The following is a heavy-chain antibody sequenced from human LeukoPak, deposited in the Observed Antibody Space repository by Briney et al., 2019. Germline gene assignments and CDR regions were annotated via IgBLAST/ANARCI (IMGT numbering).Heavy chain of an antibody. J-gene: IGHJ6*02. CDR3: AKDRELVLNHGMDV. D-gene: IGHD6-6*01. CDR2: ISGSGGST. V-gene: IGHV3-23*01. CDR1: GFTFSSYA. Sequence: PGGSLRLSCAASGFTFSSYAMSWVRQAPGKGLEWVSAISGSGGSTYYADSVKGRFTISRDNSKNTLYLQMNSLRAEDTVVYYCAKDRELVLNHGMDVWGQGTTVTVSS.